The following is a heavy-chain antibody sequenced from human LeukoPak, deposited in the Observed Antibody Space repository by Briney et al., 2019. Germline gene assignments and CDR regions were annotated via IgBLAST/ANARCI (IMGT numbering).Heavy chain of an antibody. Sequence: PGGSLRLSCAGSGFIFSNYAMSWVRQAAGQGLEWVSTISNSGDATFYADAVKGRFTISRDNSKNTLYLQMYRLRAEDTAIYYCAKAPPYTKYFDYWGQGTLLTVSS. CDR1: GFIFSNYA. J-gene: IGHJ4*02. D-gene: IGHD1-1*01. CDR2: ISNSGDAT. V-gene: IGHV3-23*01. CDR3: AKAPPYTKYFDY.